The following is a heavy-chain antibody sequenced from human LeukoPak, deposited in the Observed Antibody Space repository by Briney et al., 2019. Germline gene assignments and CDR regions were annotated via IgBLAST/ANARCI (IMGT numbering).Heavy chain of an antibody. CDR1: GFTFSSYW. V-gene: IGHV3-74*01. CDR2: INSDGSST. D-gene: IGHD3-10*01. J-gene: IGHJ4*02. Sequence: GGSLRLSCAASGFTFSSYWMHWVRQAPGKGLVWVSRINSDGSSTSYADSVKGRFTISRDNAKNTLYLQMNSLGAEDTAVYYCAREARYYGSGSYYDYFDYWGQGTLVTVSS. CDR3: AREARYYGSGSYYDYFDY.